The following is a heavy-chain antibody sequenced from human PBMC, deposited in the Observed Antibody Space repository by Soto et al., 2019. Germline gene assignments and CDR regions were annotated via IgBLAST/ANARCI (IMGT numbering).Heavy chain of an antibody. V-gene: IGHV4-59*08. Sequence: QVQLQESGLGLVKSSETLTLTCTVSSGSITDYDWSWIRLPPGKRLEWLGYRHHSCGSAYNPSLHSLLTVTLNTSKNQLPRKLTSIAAADTDVYYCARQGIGPRHGLVDVWGQGTTVSVSS. D-gene: IGHD3-10*01. CDR2: RHHSCGS. J-gene: IGHJ6*02. CDR3: ARQGIGPRHGLVDV. CDR1: SGSITDYD.